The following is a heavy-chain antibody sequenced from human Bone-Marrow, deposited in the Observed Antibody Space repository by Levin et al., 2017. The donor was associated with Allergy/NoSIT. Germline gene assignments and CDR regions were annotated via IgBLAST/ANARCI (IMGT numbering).Heavy chain of an antibody. Sequence: SETLSLTCTVSGGSISSGDYYWSWIRQPPGKGLEWIGYIYYSGSTYYNPSLKSRVTISVDTSKNQFSLKLSSVTAADTAVYYCARDRDNWNYGYYGMDGWGQGTTVTVSS. CDR2: IYYSGST. CDR3: ARDRDNWNYGYYGMDG. V-gene: IGHV4-30-4*01. J-gene: IGHJ6*02. D-gene: IGHD1-7*01. CDR1: GGSISSGDYY.